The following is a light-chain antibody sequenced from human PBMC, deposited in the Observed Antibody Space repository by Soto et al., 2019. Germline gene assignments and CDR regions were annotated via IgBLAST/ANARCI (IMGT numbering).Light chain of an antibody. CDR2: EDT. V-gene: IGLV2-23*01. Sequence: QSALTQPASVSGSPGQSITISCTGTSSDVGNYNLVSWYQQHPGKAPKLMIYEDTKRPSGVSNRFSGSKSGNTASLTISGLQAEDEADYYCCSYAGSGTLVFGGGTKVTVL. CDR1: SSDVGNYNL. J-gene: IGLJ2*01. CDR3: CSYAGSGTLV.